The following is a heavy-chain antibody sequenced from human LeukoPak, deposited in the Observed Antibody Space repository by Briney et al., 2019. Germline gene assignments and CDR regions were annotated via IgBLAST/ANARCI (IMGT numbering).Heavy chain of an antibody. CDR2: IYSGGST. Sequence: GGSLRLSCAASGFTVSSNYMSWVRQAPGKGLEWVSVIYSGGSTYYADSVKGRFTISRDNSKNTLYLQMNSLRAEDTAVYYCARAVVAGTLLADYWGQGTLVTVSS. V-gene: IGHV3-66*01. CDR1: GFTVSSNY. CDR3: ARAVVAGTLLADY. J-gene: IGHJ4*02. D-gene: IGHD6-19*01.